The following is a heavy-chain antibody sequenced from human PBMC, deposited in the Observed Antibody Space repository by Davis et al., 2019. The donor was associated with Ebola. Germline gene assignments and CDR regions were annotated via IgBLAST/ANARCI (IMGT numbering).Heavy chain of an antibody. V-gene: IGHV3-21*01. CDR3: ATAMVQGVISMVDY. J-gene: IGHJ4*02. D-gene: IGHD3-10*01. CDR1: VFTFSSYS. CDR2: ISSSSSYI. Sequence: GESLKISCAASVFTFSSYSMNWVRQAPGKGLEWVSSISSSSSYIYYADSVKGRFTISRDNAKNSLYLQMNSLRAEDTAVYYCATAMVQGVISMVDYWGQGTLVTVSS.